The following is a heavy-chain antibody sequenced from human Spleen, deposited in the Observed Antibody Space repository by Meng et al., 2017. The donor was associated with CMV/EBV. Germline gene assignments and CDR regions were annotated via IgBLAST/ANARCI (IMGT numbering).Heavy chain of an antibody. J-gene: IGHJ6*02. CDR1: GFTFSTYW. V-gene: IGHV3-7*01. Sequence: GESLKISCAASGFTFSTYWMTWVRQAPGKGLEWVANIKEDGGEKYYVDSVKGRFTISRDNAKSSLYLQMNSLRAEDTAVYYCARGRVVPVASRSYYGMDVWGQGTTVTVSS. CDR3: ARGRVVPVASRSYYGMDV. D-gene: IGHD2-2*01. CDR2: IKEDGGEK.